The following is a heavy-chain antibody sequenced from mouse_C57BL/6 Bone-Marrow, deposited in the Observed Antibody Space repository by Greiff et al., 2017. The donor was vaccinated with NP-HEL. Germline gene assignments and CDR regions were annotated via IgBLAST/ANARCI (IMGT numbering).Heavy chain of an antibody. V-gene: IGHV1-7*01. CDR1: GYTFTSYW. D-gene: IGHD1-1*01. J-gene: IGHJ2*01. CDR2: INPSRGYT. CDR3: AEGGITTVDYFDY. Sequence: VQLQQSGAELAKPGASVKLSCKASGYTFTSYWMHWVKQRPGQGLEWIGYINPSRGYTKYNPKFKDKATLTADKSSSTANRQLSSLTYEDSAVYYCAEGGITTVDYFDYWGQGTTLTVSS.